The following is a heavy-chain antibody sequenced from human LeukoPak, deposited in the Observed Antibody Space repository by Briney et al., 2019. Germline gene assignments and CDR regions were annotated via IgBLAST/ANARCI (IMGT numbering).Heavy chain of an antibody. J-gene: IGHJ4*02. CDR1: GFTFSDYY. D-gene: IGHD3-22*01. Sequence: GGSLRLSCAASGFTFSDYYMSWIRQAPGRGLEWVSYISSSGSPIYDADSVKGRFTISSDNAKNSLYLQMNSLRADDTAVYYCAREDYSDSSGLVDYWGQGTLVTVSS. V-gene: IGHV3-11*04. CDR3: AREDYSDSSGLVDY. CDR2: ISSSGSPI.